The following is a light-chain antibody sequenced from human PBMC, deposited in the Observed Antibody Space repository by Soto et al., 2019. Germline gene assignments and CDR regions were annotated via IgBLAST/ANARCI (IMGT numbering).Light chain of an antibody. CDR3: QQASSFPLT. J-gene: IGKJ4*01. V-gene: IGKV1-12*01. CDR2: AAS. CDR1: QGISSG. Sequence: DIQMTQSPSSVSASIGDRVTITCRASQGISSGLGWYQQKPGKAPKLLIYAASSLQSGVPSRFSGSGSGTDFTLTISSLQPEDCATYYCQQASSFPLTFGGGTKVEMK.